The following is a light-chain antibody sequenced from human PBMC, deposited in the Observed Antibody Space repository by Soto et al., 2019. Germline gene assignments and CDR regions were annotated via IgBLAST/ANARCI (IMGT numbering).Light chain of an antibody. Sequence: IQMTQSPSSLSASVGDRVTITCRASQGIRNDLGWYQQKPGEAPNLLIYAATSLRSEVPSRFSGSGSGTDFTLTISSLQPEDFATYYCLQDYNYPRTFGQGTKVEVK. CDR3: LQDYNYPRT. J-gene: IGKJ1*01. CDR1: QGIRND. V-gene: IGKV1-6*02. CDR2: AAT.